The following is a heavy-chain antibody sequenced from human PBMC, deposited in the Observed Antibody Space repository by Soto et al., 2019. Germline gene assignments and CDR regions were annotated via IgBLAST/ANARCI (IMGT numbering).Heavy chain of an antibody. CDR3: ASQDSRGYSYGFPERLDY. CDR1: GFTFSSYA. D-gene: IGHD5-18*01. Sequence: EVQLLESGGGLVLPGGSLRLSCAASGFTFSSYAMSWVRQAPGKGLEWVSAISGSGGSTYYADSVKGRFTISRDNSKNTLYLQMNSLRAEDTAVYYCASQDSRGYSYGFPERLDYWGQGTLVTVSS. CDR2: ISGSGGST. V-gene: IGHV3-23*01. J-gene: IGHJ4*02.